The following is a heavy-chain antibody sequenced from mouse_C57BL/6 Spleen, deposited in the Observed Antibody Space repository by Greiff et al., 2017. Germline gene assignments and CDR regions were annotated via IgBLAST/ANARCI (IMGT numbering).Heavy chain of an antibody. CDR2: IWRGGST. Sequence: VQLQQSGPGLVQPSQSLSITCTVSGFSLTSYGVHWVRQSPGKGLEWLGVIWRGGSTDYNAAFMSRLSITKDNSKSQVFFKMNSLQADDTAIYYCAKNGATMIRGALAYWGQGTLVTVSA. J-gene: IGHJ3*01. CDR1: GFSLTSYG. D-gene: IGHD2-4*01. CDR3: AKNGATMIRGALAY. V-gene: IGHV2-5*01.